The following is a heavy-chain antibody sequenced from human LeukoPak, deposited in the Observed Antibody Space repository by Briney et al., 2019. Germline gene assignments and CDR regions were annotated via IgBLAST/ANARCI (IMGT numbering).Heavy chain of an antibody. D-gene: IGHD6-6*01. Sequence: GGSLRLSCGASGFTFNNAWMSWVRQTPGKGLEWVGRIKSKTDGGATDYAAPVKGRFTISRDDSKNTLYLQMNSLKTEDTAVYYCTSSLAASRSTPYWGQGTLVTVSS. CDR1: GFTFNNAW. CDR3: TSSLAASRSTPY. CDR2: IKSKTDGGAT. V-gene: IGHV3-15*01. J-gene: IGHJ4*02.